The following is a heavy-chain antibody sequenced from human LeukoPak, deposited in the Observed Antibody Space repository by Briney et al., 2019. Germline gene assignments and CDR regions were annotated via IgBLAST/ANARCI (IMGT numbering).Heavy chain of an antibody. J-gene: IGHJ4*02. CDR3: AKEGYSYGQFDY. D-gene: IGHD5-18*01. CDR2: ISYDGSNK. Sequence: GRSLRLSCAASGFIFSSYGMHWVRQAPGKGLEWGAVISYDGSNKYYADSVKGRFNISRDNSKNTLYLQMNSLRAEDTAVYYCAKEGYSYGQFDYWGQGTLVTVSS. V-gene: IGHV3-30*18. CDR1: GFIFSSYG.